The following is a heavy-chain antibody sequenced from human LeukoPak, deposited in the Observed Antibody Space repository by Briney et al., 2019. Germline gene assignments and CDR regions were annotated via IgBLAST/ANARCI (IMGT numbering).Heavy chain of an antibody. CDR2: ISSSSSTI. D-gene: IGHD5-24*01. Sequence: GGSLRLSCAASGFTFSSYSMNWVRQAPGKGLEWVSYISSSSSTIYYADSVKGRFTISRDNAKNSLYLQMSSLRAEDTAVYYCAREMATILGACIDYWGQGTLVTVSS. CDR3: AREMATILGACIDY. V-gene: IGHV3-48*04. CDR1: GFTFSSYS. J-gene: IGHJ4*02.